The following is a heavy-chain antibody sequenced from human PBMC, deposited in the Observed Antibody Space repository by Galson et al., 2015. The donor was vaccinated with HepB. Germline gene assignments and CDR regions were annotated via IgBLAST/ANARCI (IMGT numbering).Heavy chain of an antibody. CDR3: AKANYSDV. Sequence: SLRLSCAASGFTFSSYAMNWVRQAPGKGLEWVPDISSSGGSTYYADSVKGRFTISRDNSQNTLYLQTNNLRAEDTAVYYCAKANYSDVWGQGTLVIVSS. D-gene: IGHD4/OR15-4a*01. V-gene: IGHV3-23*01. CDR1: GFTFSSYA. J-gene: IGHJ4*02. CDR2: ISSSGGST.